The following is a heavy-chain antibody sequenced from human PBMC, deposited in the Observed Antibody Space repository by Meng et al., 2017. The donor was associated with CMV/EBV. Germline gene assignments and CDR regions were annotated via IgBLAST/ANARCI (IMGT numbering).Heavy chain of an antibody. J-gene: IGHJ4*02. CDR3: ARVGRYFVVLDY. D-gene: IGHD3-9*01. Sequence: ASVKVSCKASGYAFTDYFIHWVRQAPGQGLEWMGWINPKTGGTNYAQNFQGRVTMTRDTSISTAYMELSRLRSDDTAVYYCARVGRYFVVLDYWGQGTLVTVSS. CDR2: INPKTGGT. CDR1: GYAFTDYF. V-gene: IGHV1-2*02.